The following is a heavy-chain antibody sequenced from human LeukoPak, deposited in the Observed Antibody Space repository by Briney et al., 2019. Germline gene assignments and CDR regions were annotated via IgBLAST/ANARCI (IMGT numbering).Heavy chain of an antibody. CDR2: INHSGST. J-gene: IGHJ6*04. D-gene: IGHD3-10*01. CDR1: GGSFSGYY. Sequence: SETLSLTCAVYGGSFSGYYWSWIRQPPGKGLEWIGEINHSGSTNYNPSLKSRVTISVDTSKNQFSLKLSPVTAADTAVYYCARGGITMVRGVSGNYYGMDVWGKGTTVTVSS. CDR3: ARGGITMVRGVSGNYYGMDV. V-gene: IGHV4-34*01.